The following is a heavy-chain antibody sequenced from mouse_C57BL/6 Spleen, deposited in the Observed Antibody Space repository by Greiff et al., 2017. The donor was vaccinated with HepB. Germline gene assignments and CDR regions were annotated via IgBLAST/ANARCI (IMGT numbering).Heavy chain of an antibody. V-gene: IGHV1-59*01. Sequence: QVQLQQPGAELVRPGTSVKLSCKASGYTFTSYWMHWVKQRPGQGLEWIGVIDPSDSYTNYNQKFKGKATLTVDTSSSTAYMQLSSLTSEDSAVYYCARGSTVVADWYFDVWGTGTTVTVSS. CDR1: GYTFTSYW. CDR3: ARGSTVVADWYFDV. J-gene: IGHJ1*03. D-gene: IGHD1-1*01. CDR2: IDPSDSYT.